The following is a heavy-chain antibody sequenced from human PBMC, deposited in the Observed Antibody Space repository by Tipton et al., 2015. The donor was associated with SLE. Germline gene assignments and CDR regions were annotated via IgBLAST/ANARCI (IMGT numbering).Heavy chain of an antibody. V-gene: IGHV4-59*13. D-gene: IGHD5-18*01. Sequence: TLSLTCTVSDDSITTDYWTWIRQPPGKGLEYIGYVSYSGVTNSNPSLQSRVTMSIDASKKQVSLRLNSVTAADTAVYYCAKGYGMGNYYYMDVWGKGTSVIVSS. CDR1: DDSITTDY. CDR2: VSYSGVT. CDR3: AKGYGMGNYYYMDV. J-gene: IGHJ6*03.